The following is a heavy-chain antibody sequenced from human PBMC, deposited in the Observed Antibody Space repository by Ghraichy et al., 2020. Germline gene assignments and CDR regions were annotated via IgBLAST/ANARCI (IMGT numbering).Heavy chain of an antibody. CDR3: ARGYGVLNWFDP. CDR2: INHSGST. Sequence: SETLSLTCAVYGGSFSGYYWSWIRQPPGKGLEWIGEINHSGSTNYNPSLKSRVTISVDTSKNQFSLKLSSVTAADTAVYYCARGYGVLNWFDPWGQGTLVTVSS. V-gene: IGHV4-34*01. D-gene: IGHD4-17*01. CDR1: GGSFSGYY. J-gene: IGHJ5*02.